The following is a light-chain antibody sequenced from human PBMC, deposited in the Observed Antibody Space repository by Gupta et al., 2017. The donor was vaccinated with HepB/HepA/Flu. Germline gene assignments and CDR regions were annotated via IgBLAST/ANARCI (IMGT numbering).Light chain of an antibody. J-gene: IGKJ2*01. V-gene: IGKV2-30*01. CDR1: QSLVFSDRNTR. Sequence: DVVMTQSPLSLSVTFGQPASIPGRASQSLVFSDRNTRLNWFHQRPGQSPRRLIYRVANRDFGVPDRFTGSGSGTDFTLKISRVEAEDVGVYYCMQYTNWPHTFGQGTKLEIQ. CDR2: RVA. CDR3: MQYTNWPHT.